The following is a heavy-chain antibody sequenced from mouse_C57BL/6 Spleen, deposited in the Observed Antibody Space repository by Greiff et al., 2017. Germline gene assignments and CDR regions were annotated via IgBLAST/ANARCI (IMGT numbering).Heavy chain of an antibody. J-gene: IGHJ3*01. Sequence: EVKVVESGGGLVKPGGSLKLSCAASGFTFSDYGMHWVRQAPEKGLEWVAYISSGSSTIYYADTVKGRFTISRDNAKNTLFLQMTSLRSEDTAMYYCARPEDEEAWFAYWGQGTLVTVSA. CDR3: ARPEDEEAWFAY. CDR2: ISSGSSTI. V-gene: IGHV5-17*01. CDR1: GFTFSDYG.